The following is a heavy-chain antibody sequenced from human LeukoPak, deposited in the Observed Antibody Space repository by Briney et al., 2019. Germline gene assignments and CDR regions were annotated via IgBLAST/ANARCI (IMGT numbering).Heavy chain of an antibody. J-gene: IGHJ4*02. CDR3: ARGSCDY. D-gene: IGHD1-26*01. CDR1: GYTFTDYS. Sequence: ASVKVFCKASGYTFTDYSMHWVRQAPGQGLEWMGWIHPNSGATSNAQKFQGRVTMTRDTSISTVYMEMSGLTSDDTAIYYCARGSCDYWGQGTQVTVSS. CDR2: IHPNSGAT. V-gene: IGHV1-2*02.